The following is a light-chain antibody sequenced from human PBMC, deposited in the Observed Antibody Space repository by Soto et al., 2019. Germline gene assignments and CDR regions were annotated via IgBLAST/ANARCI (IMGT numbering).Light chain of an antibody. CDR2: TAS. CDR1: QTISSY. V-gene: IGKV1-39*01. Sequence: DIQMTQSPSSLSASVGDRVTITCRASQTISSYLNWYQKNPGKAPRLLIYTASNLQNGVPSKFRSRRPGTEFTLTIPRLQPENSEMNNSQKRSSIHYTFSKRTTMEIK. J-gene: IGKJ2*01. CDR3: QKRSSIHYT.